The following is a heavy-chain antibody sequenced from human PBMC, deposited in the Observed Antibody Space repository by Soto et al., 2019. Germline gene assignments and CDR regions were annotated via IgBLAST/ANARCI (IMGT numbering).Heavy chain of an antibody. V-gene: IGHV1-69*06. CDR3: ASTKYDSSAYYYWYLGL. CDR1: GYTFTGYY. D-gene: IGHD3-22*01. Sequence: QVHLVQSGAEVVKPGASVTVSCEASGYTFTGYYIHWVRQAPGQGLEWMGGIIPIFGTANYAQKFQGRVTITADTSANTVYLELSSLRSEDTAVYYCASTKYDSSAYYYWYLGLWGRGTLVTVSS. J-gene: IGHJ2*01. CDR2: IIPIFGTA.